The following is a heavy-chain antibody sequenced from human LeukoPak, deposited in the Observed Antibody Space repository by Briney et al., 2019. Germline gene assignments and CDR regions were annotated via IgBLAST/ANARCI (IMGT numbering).Heavy chain of an antibody. CDR2: VYYSGTT. CDR3: ARGRHTDFDY. D-gene: IGHD5-18*01. Sequence: PSETLSLTCTVSGGSISSSSSFRGWILQPPGKGLEWIATVYYSGTTYYNPSLKSRVTISVDTSKNQFSLKLSFVTAADTAVYYCARGRHTDFDYWGQGTLVTVSS. V-gene: IGHV4-39*07. J-gene: IGHJ4*02. CDR1: GGSISSSSSF.